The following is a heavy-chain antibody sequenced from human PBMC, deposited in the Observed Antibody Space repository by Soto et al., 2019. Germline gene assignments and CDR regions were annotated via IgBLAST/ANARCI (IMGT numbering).Heavy chain of an antibody. V-gene: IGHV3-30*18. D-gene: IGHD1-1*01. CDR2: ISYDGSFV. J-gene: IGHJ6*02. CDR1: GLTFSDYG. Sequence: GGSLRLSCVASGLTFSDYGFHWVRQAPGKGLDWVAAISYDGSFVYYADSVRGRFTISRDNSRNTLDLQMNTLRHEDTAVYYCAKERGRNRNFAMDVWGQGTSVTVSS. CDR3: AKERGRNRNFAMDV.